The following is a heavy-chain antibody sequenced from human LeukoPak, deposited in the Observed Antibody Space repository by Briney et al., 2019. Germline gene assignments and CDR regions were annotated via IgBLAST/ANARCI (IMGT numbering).Heavy chain of an antibody. CDR1: GFTPSSYS. CDR2: INGDGSST. D-gene: IGHD4-23*01. CDR3: ARDDYGGLNY. Sequence: GGSLRLSCAASGFTPSSYSMHWVRQAPGKGLVWVSRINGDGSSTIYADSVKGRFTISRDNANNTLYMQMNSLRAEDTAVYCCARDDYGGLNYWGQGTLVTVSS. V-gene: IGHV3-74*01. J-gene: IGHJ4*02.